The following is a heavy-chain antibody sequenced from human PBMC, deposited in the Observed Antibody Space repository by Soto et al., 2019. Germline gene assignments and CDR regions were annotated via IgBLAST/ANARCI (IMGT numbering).Heavy chain of an antibody. D-gene: IGHD5-12*01. Sequence: ASVKVSCKASGYIFINYYIHWVRQAPGQGLEWMGWMNPNSGNTGYAQKFQGRVTMTRNTSISTAYMELSSLRSEDTAVYYCARNGPPSATIGNYWGQGTLVTVSS. CDR1: GYIFINYY. V-gene: IGHV1-8*02. CDR3: ARNGPPSATIGNY. J-gene: IGHJ4*02. CDR2: MNPNSGNT.